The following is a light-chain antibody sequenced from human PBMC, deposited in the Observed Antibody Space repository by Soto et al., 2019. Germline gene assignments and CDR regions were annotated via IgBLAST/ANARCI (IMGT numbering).Light chain of an antibody. Sequence: DILMPQSPSTLSASVGDRVTITCRASQSISSWLAWYQQKPGKAPKLLIYDASSLESGVPSRFSGSGSGTEFTLTISSLQPDDFATYYCQQYNSYSGTFGQGTKVEIK. CDR2: DAS. J-gene: IGKJ1*01. V-gene: IGKV1-5*01. CDR3: QQYNSYSGT. CDR1: QSISSW.